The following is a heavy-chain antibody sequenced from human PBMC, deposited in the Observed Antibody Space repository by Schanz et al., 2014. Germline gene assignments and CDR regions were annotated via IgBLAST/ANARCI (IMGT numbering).Heavy chain of an antibody. CDR2: IIPILGIA. CDR3: ARSNYYDNSDYYNSFDY. J-gene: IGHJ4*02. V-gene: IGHV1-69*02. CDR1: GITFSSFG. D-gene: IGHD3-22*01. Sequence: QLQLVQSGAEVKKPGSSMKVSCKASGITFSSFGINWVRQAPGQGLEWMGRIIPILGIANYAQKFQGRVTNTADKSTSTAYMDLSSLRPEDTAVYYCARSNYYDNSDYYNSFDYWGQGTLVTVSS.